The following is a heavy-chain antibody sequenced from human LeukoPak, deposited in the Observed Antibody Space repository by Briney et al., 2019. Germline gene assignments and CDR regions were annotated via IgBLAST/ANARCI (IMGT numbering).Heavy chain of an antibody. CDR2: ISYDGNNK. CDR3: AKGPYYGSGSLLDY. Sequence: PGGSLRLSCAASGFTFNSYGMHWVRQAPGKGLEWVAVISYDGNNKYYVDSVEGRFTISRDNSKNTLYLQMNSLRAEDTAVYYCAKGPYYGSGSLLDYWGQGTLVTVSS. J-gene: IGHJ4*02. V-gene: IGHV3-30*18. CDR1: GFTFNSYG. D-gene: IGHD3-10*01.